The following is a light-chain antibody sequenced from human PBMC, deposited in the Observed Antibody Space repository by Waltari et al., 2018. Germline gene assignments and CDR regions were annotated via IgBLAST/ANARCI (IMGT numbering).Light chain of an antibody. CDR3: MQALQTPWT. V-gene: IGKV2-28*01. CDR1: QSLLHSNGYNY. CDR2: WGS. J-gene: IGKJ1*01. Sequence: DIVMTQSPLSLPVTPGEPASISCRSSQSLLHSNGYNYLDWYLQKPEQSPQILIYWGSTRASGVPDRFSGRGSGTAVTLKISRVEAEDVGVYYCMQALQTPWTFGQGTKVEIK.